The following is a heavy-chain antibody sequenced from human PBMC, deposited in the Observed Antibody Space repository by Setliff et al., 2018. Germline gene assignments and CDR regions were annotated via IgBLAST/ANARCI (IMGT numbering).Heavy chain of an antibody. CDR2: INPNSGGT. CDR1: GYTFTGYS. J-gene: IGHJ1*01. D-gene: IGHD6-13*01. Sequence: ASVKVSCKASGYTFTGYSMHWVRQAPGQGLEWMGRINPNSGGTNYAQKFQGRVTMTRDTSISTAYMELSRLRSGDTAVYYCARGTSSSSWPEYFQHWGQGTLVTVSS. V-gene: IGHV1-2*06. CDR3: ARGTSSSSWPEYFQH.